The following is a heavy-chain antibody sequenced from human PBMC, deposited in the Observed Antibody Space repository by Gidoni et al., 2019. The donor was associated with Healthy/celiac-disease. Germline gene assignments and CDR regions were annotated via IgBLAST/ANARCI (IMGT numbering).Heavy chain of an antibody. Sequence: EVQLVESGGGLVQPGGSLRLSCAASGFTVRSNYMSWVRQAPGKGREWVSVIYSGGSTYYADSVKGRFTISRHNSKNTLYLQMNSLRAEDTAVYYCARGGGFGELLHTSWFDPWGQGTLVTVSS. CDR3: ARGGGFGELLHTSWFDP. CDR2: IYSGGST. V-gene: IGHV3-53*04. CDR1: GFTVRSNY. D-gene: IGHD3-10*01. J-gene: IGHJ5*02.